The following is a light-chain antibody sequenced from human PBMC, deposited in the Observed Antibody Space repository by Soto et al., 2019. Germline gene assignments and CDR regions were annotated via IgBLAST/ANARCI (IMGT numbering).Light chain of an antibody. V-gene: IGKV1-27*01. CDR2: AAS. CDR1: QAIKNS. J-gene: IGKJ1*01. Sequence: IQMTQSPSSLSASVGDRVTITCRASQAIKNSLAWYQQKPGKVPKLLIYAASTLESGVPSRFSGSGSGTDFSLTISSLQPEDVATYYCQKYISAPWTFGPGTKLEI. CDR3: QKYISAPWT.